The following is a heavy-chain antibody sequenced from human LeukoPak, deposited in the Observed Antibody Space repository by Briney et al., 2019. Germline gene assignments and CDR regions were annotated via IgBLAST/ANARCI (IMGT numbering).Heavy chain of an antibody. CDR3: ARGVLEAASENWFDP. D-gene: IGHD2-15*01. V-gene: IGHV3-53*01. CDR2: IYSGGST. Sequence: QTGGSLRLSCAASGFTFSSYSMSWVRQAPGKGLEWASVIYSGGSTYYADSVKGRFTISRDNSKNTLYLQMNSLRAEDTAVYYCARGVLEAASENWFDPWGQGTLVTVSS. J-gene: IGHJ5*02. CDR1: GFTFSSYS.